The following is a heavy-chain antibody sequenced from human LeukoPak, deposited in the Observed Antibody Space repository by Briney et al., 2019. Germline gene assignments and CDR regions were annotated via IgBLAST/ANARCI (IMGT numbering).Heavy chain of an antibody. CDR2: IKQDGSEK. CDR1: GFTFTTYW. V-gene: IGHV3-7*01. Sequence: AGGSLRLSCAASGFTFTTYWMSWVRQAPGKGLEWVANIKQDGSEKYYVDSVKGRFTISRDNAKNSLYLQMNSLRAEDTAVYYCARGKYYDFWSGPWTPTFDYWGQGTLVTVSS. CDR3: ARGKYYDFWSGPWTPTFDY. D-gene: IGHD3-3*01. J-gene: IGHJ4*02.